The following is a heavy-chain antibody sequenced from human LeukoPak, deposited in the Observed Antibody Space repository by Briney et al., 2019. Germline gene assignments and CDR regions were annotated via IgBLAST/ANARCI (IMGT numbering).Heavy chain of an antibody. CDR3: ASGYSSGPVY. D-gene: IGHD6-19*01. CDR1: GFTFSSYW. Sequence: GGSLRLSCAASGFTFSSYWMSWVRQAPGKGLEWVSYISSTSTTIYYADSVKGRFTISRDNAKNSLYLQMNSLRAEDTAVYYCASGYSSGPVYWGQGNLVTVSS. V-gene: IGHV3-48*04. CDR2: ISSTSTTI. J-gene: IGHJ4*02.